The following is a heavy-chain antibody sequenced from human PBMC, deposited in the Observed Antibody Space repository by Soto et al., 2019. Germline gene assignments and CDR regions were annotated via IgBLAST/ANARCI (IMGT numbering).Heavy chain of an antibody. D-gene: IGHD6-19*01. CDR1: GGTFSSYA. V-gene: IGHV1-69*01. CDR3: ARGHDGWLVAVNAFDI. Sequence: QVQLVQSGAEVKKPGSSVKVSCKASGGTFSSYAISWVRQAPGQGLEWMGGIIPIFGTANYAQKFQGRVTITADESTSTAYMELSSLRSEDTAVYYCARGHDGWLVAVNAFDIWGQGTMVTVCS. CDR2: IIPIFGTA. J-gene: IGHJ3*02.